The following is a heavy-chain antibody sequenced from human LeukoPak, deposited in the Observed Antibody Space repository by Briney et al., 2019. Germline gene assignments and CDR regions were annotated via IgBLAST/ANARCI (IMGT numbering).Heavy chain of an antibody. J-gene: IGHJ4*02. CDR3: ARSRSRDCSSTSCYSYGLDY. Sequence: ASVKVSCKASGYTFTGYYMHWVRQAPGQGFEWMGWINPNSGGTNYAQKFQGRVTMTRDTSISTAYMELSRLRSDDTAVYYCARSRSRDCSSTSCYSYGLDYWSQGTLVTVSS. V-gene: IGHV1-2*02. CDR1: GYTFTGYY. CDR2: INPNSGGT. D-gene: IGHD2-2*01.